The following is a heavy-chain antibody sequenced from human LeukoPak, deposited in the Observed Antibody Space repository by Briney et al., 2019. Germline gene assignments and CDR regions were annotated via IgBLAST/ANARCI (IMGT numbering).Heavy chain of an antibody. V-gene: IGHV3-53*01. CDR2: MQSGGST. Sequence: GGSLRLSCAASGITLSSKYMSWVRQAPGKGLEWVSVMQSGGSTYYADSVKGRFTISRDNSKNTLYLQMNSLRVEDTAVYYCARDGGAGWYFDLWGRGTLVTVSS. J-gene: IGHJ2*01. CDR3: ARDGGAGWYFDL. CDR1: GITLSSKY. D-gene: IGHD3-16*01.